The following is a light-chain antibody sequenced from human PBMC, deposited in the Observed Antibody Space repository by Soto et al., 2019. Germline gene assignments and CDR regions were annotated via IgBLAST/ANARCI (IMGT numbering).Light chain of an antibody. J-gene: IGLJ2*01. CDR2: EVS. Sequence: QSALTQPASVSGSPGQSIPISCTGTSSDVGGYKYVSWYQQHPDKAPKLIIFEVSNRPSEISSRFSGSKSGNTASLTISGLQAEDEADYYCASYTSSSTSVIFGRGTKLTVL. CDR3: ASYTSSSTSVI. V-gene: IGLV2-14*01. CDR1: SSDVGGYKY.